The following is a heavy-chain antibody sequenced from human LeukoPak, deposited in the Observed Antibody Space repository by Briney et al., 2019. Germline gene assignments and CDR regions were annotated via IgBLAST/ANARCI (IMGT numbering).Heavy chain of an antibody. V-gene: IGHV3-9*01. CDR2: ISWNSGSI. Sequence: GGSLRLSCAGSGFTFDDYAMHWVRQAPGQGLEWVSGISWNSGSIGYADSVKGRFTISRDNAKNSLYLQMNSLRAEDTALYYCAKLLGEEDYYYGMDVWGQGTTVTVSS. J-gene: IGHJ6*02. CDR1: GFTFDDYA. CDR3: AKLLGEEDYYYGMDV. D-gene: IGHD2-21*01.